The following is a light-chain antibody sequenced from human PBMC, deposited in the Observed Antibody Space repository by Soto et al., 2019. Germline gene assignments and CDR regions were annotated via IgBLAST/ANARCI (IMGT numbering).Light chain of an antibody. CDR2: GNN. CDR3: AAWDDSLSGDV. CDR1: SSNIGSNY. J-gene: IGLJ1*01. V-gene: IGLV1-47*02. Sequence: QSVLTQPPSASGTPGQRVTISCSGSSSNIGSNYVYWYQQLPGTAPKLLIFGNNQRPSGVPDRFSGSKSGTSASLAISGLRSEDEADYYCAAWDDSLSGDVFGTGTQLTVL.